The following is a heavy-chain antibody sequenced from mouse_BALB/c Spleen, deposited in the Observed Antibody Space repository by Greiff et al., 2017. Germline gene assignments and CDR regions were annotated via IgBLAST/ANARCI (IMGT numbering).Heavy chain of an antibody. Sequence: EVKLVESGGGLVKPGGSLKLSCAASGFTFSDYYMYWVRQTPEKRLEWVATISDGGIYTYYPDSLKGRFTISRDNAKNNLYLQMSSLKSEDTAMYYCARGGGNYRMDYWGQGTTLTVSS. CDR2: ISDGGIYT. J-gene: IGHJ2*01. D-gene: IGHD2-1*01. V-gene: IGHV5-4*02. CDR1: GFTFSDYY. CDR3: ARGGGNYRMDY.